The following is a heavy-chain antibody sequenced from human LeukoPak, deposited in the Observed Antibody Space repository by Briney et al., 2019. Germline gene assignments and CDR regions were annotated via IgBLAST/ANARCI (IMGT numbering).Heavy chain of an antibody. V-gene: IGHV3-21*01. CDR3: AKLEIAVAAQRDAFDI. CDR1: GFTFSSYS. Sequence: GGSLRLSCAASGFTFSSYSMNWVRQAPGKGLEWDSSISSSSSYIYYADSVKGRFTISRDNAKNSLYLQMNSLRAEDTAVYYCAKLEIAVAAQRDAFDIWGQGTMVTVSS. J-gene: IGHJ3*02. CDR2: ISSSSSYI. D-gene: IGHD6-19*01.